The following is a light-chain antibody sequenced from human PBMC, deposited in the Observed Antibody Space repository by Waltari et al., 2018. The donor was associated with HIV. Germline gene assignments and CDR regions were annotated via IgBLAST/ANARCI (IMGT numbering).Light chain of an antibody. Sequence: SYELTQPPSVSVSPGQTASITCSGDTLGDRYACWYYQKPGQSPVLVIYQATKRPSGIPERFSGSNSGNTATLTISGTQAMDEADYYCQAWDSSTAVFGGGTKLTVL. J-gene: IGLJ2*01. V-gene: IGLV3-1*01. CDR2: QAT. CDR3: QAWDSSTAV. CDR1: TLGDRY.